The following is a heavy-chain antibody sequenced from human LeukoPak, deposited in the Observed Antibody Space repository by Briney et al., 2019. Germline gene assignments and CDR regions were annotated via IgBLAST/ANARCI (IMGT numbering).Heavy chain of an antibody. V-gene: IGHV3-33*01. Sequence: PGRSLRLSCAASGFTFSNCGMHWVRQAPGKGLEWVAVIWYDGNNKDYADSVKGRFTISRDNSKNTLSLQMNSLRVEDTAMYYCARVNCRSSSCYLASYFFDSWGQGTLVTVSS. CDR2: IWYDGNNK. J-gene: IGHJ5*01. CDR3: ARVNCRSSSCYLASYFFDS. CDR1: GFTFSNCG. D-gene: IGHD2-2*01.